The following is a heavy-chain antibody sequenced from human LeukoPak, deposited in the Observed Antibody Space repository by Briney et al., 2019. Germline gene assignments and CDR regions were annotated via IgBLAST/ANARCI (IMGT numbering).Heavy chain of an antibody. J-gene: IGHJ3*02. CDR2: INSDGSST. CDR3: VREDSVNFPDAFDI. Sequence: GGSLRLSCAASADTFSTYLMHWVRQAPGKGLVWVSRINSDGSSTRYADSVKGRFTISRDNTKNTLYLQMNSLRAEDTAVYYCVREDSVNFPDAFDIWGQGTMVTVSS. D-gene: IGHD5/OR15-5a*01. CDR1: ADTFSTYL. V-gene: IGHV3-74*01.